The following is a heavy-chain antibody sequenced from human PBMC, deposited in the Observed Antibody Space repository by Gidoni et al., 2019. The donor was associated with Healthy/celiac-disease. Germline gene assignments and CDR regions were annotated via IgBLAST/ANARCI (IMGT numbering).Heavy chain of an antibody. CDR1: GYTFTSYG. CDR2: ISAYNGNT. J-gene: IGHJ5*02. CDR3: ARAADEWLVGDNWFDP. V-gene: IGHV1-18*01. Sequence: QVQLVQSGAEVKKPGASVKVSCKASGYTFTSYGISWVRQAPGQGLEWMGWISAYNGNTNYAQKLQGRVTMTTDTSTSTAYMELRSLRSDDTAGYYCARAADEWLVGDNWFDPWGQGTLVTVSS. D-gene: IGHD6-19*01.